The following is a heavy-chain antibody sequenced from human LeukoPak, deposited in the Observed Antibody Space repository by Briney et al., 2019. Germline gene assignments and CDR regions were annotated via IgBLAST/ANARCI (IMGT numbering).Heavy chain of an antibody. CDR1: GFTFSSYA. D-gene: IGHD3-10*01. Sequence: GGSLRLSCAASGFTFSSYAMNWVRQAPGKGLEWVSGISGSGGSTYYVDSVKGRFTISRDNSKNTLYLQMNSLRAEDTAVYYCAKNNSWVITTVRGDPDRDYWGQGTLVTVSS. V-gene: IGHV3-23*01. CDR3: AKNNSWVITTVRGDPDRDY. CDR2: ISGSGGST. J-gene: IGHJ4*02.